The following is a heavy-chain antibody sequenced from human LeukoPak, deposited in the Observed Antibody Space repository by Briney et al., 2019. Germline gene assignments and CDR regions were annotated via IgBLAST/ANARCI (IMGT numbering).Heavy chain of an antibody. V-gene: IGHV3-9*01. J-gene: IGHJ4*02. D-gene: IGHD3-22*01. Sequence: PGGSLRLSCAASGFTFDDYAMHWVRQAPGKGLEWVSGISWNSGSIGYADSVKGRFTISRDNAKNSLYLQMNSLRAGDTALYYCAKAGSYYYDSSGLYYFDYWGQGTLVTVSS. CDR3: AKAGSYYYDSSGLYYFDY. CDR1: GFTFDDYA. CDR2: ISWNSGSI.